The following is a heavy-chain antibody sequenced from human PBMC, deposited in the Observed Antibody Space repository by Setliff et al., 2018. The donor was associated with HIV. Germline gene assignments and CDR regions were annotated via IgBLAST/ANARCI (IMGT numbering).Heavy chain of an antibody. CDR3: ARNGYNYKKGTSYMDV. V-gene: IGHV4-59*01. J-gene: IGHJ6*03. CDR2: LYYTGRA. CDR1: GGSINNYF. D-gene: IGHD5-12*01. Sequence: SETLSLTCTVSGGSINNYFWSWIRQPPGKGLEWLGCLYYTGRANYNPSLKSRLTVSVDTSKNQFSLKLSSVTAADTAVYYCARNGYNYKKGTSYMDVWGKGTTVTVSS.